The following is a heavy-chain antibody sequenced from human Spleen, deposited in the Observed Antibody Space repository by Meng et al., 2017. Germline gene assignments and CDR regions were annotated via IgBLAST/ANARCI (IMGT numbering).Heavy chain of an antibody. J-gene: IGHJ5*02. D-gene: IGHD6-19*01. CDR3: VRSSGWVKTGFDP. CDR2: IGHSGFT. V-gene: IGHV4-39*01. CDR1: GGSISTSGYY. Sequence: QPQLQESGPGLVKPSGALARTCSVSGGSISTSGYYWGWIRQPPGKGLEWIGSIGHSGFTYYTPSLKSRVTVSIDTSRNQFSLWLTSVTAADTAVYYCVRSSGWVKTGFDPWGQGTLVTVSS.